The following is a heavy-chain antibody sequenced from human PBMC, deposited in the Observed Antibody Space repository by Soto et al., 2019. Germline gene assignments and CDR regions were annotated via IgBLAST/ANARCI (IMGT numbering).Heavy chain of an antibody. CDR2: IYYSGST. D-gene: IGHD2-21*01. CDR1: GGSISSGDYY. V-gene: IGHV4-30-4*01. Sequence: SETLSLTCTVSGGSISSGDYYWRWIRQPPGKGLEWIGYIYYSGSTYYNPSLKSRVTISVDTSKNQFSLKLSSVTAADTAVYYRARIIATHYYSGMDVWGQGTTVTVS. CDR3: ARIIATHYYSGMDV. J-gene: IGHJ6*02.